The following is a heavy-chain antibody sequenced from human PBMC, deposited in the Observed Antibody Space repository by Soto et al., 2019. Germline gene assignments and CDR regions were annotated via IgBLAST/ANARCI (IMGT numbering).Heavy chain of an antibody. J-gene: IGHJ4*02. CDR1: GDSVSSNSAT. D-gene: IGHD3-16*01. Sequence: SQSLSLTCAISGDSVSSNSATWNWIRQSPSRGLEWLGRTYYRSKWYTDYAVSVKSRISINPDTSKSQFSLQLNSVTPEDTAIFYCSRVCSDADGKEAFGFRGQGTPVTVSS. CDR3: SRVCSDADGKEAFGF. V-gene: IGHV6-1*01. CDR2: TYYRSKWYT.